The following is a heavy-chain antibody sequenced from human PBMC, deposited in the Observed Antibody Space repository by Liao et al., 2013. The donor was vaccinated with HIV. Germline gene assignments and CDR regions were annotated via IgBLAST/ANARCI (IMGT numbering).Heavy chain of an antibody. CDR2: MYTSGIT. CDR3: ARVPLAGTRHDAFDI. J-gene: IGHJ3*02. CDR1: GGSISSGYYS. D-gene: IGHD6-19*01. Sequence: QVQLQESGPGLVKPSETLSLTCTVSGGSISSGYYSWTWIRQPAGKGLECIGRMYTSGITNYNPSLKSRVTMSVDTSKNQFSLILTSVTAADTAFYYCARVPLAGTRHDAFDIWGQGTMVTVSS. V-gene: IGHV4-61*02.